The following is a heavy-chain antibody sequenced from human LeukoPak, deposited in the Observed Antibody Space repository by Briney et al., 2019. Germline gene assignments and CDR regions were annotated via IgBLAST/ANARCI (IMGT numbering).Heavy chain of an antibody. J-gene: IGHJ4*02. CDR1: GFTFSSYG. CDR2: IRYDGSNK. Sequence: AGGSLRLSCAAAGFTFSSYGMHWVRQAPGKGLEWVAFIRYDGSNKYYADSVKGRFTISRDNSKNTLYLQMSGLKAEDTAVYYCALSTTIVGATFSNYWGQGTLVTVSS. CDR3: ALSTTIVGATFSNY. V-gene: IGHV3-30*02. D-gene: IGHD1-26*01.